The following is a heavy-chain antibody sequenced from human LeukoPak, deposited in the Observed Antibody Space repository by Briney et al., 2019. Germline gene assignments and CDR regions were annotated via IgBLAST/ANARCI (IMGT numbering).Heavy chain of an antibody. Sequence: ASVKVSCTASGYTFTSYGINWVRQAPGQGLEWMGWISAYDGNTKYSQEFQGRVTMTTDTSTSTAYMELRSLRSDDTAVYYCARDLDSFSSGWYVSRVWGQGTLVTVSS. CDR1: GYTFTSYG. J-gene: IGHJ4*02. D-gene: IGHD6-19*01. V-gene: IGHV1-18*01. CDR2: ISAYDGNT. CDR3: ARDLDSFSSGWYVSRV.